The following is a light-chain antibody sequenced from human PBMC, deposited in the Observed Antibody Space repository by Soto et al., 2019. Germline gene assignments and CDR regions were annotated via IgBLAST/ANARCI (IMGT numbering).Light chain of an antibody. V-gene: IGLV1-40*01. J-gene: IGLJ1*01. Sequence: QPVLTQPPSVSGAPGQRVTISCTGSTSNIGAGYDVHWYQQLPGTAPKLLIHANSNRPSGVPDRFSGSKSGTSASLAITGLQAEDEAEYYCQSYDSSLSGYVFGTGTKLTVL. CDR2: ANS. CDR3: QSYDSSLSGYV. CDR1: TSNIGAGYD.